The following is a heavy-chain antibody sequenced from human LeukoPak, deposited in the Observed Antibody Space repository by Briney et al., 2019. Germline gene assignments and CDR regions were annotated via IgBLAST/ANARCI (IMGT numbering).Heavy chain of an antibody. J-gene: IGHJ4*02. V-gene: IGHV4-59*08. Sequence: PSETLSLTCTVSDGSISSYFWSWIRQPPGKGLEWIGYIHHSGSTNYNPSLKSQVSISIDTSKNQFSLKLTSVTAADTAVYYCARQTGSGLFILPGGQGTLVTVSS. D-gene: IGHD3/OR15-3a*01. CDR2: IHHSGST. CDR3: ARQTGSGLFILP. CDR1: DGSISSYF.